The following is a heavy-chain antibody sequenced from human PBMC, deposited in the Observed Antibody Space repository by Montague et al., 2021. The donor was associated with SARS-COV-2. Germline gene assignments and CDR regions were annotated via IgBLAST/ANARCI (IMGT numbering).Heavy chain of an antibody. CDR3: ARAFTDWLRYYGMDV. D-gene: IGHD3-9*01. CDR2: IYYSGST. J-gene: IGHJ6*02. Sequence: SETLSLTCTVSGGSISSSSYYWGWIRQPPGKGLEWIGSIYYSGSTYYNPSLKSRVTISVDTSKNQFSLKLSPATAADTAVYYCARAFTDWLRYYGMDVWGQGTTVTVSS. V-gene: IGHV4-39*01. CDR1: GGSISSSSYY.